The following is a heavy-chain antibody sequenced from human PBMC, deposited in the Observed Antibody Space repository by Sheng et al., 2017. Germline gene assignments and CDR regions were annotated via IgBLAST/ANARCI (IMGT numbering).Heavy chain of an antibody. D-gene: IGHD6-13*01. J-gene: IGHJ4*01. CDR1: GGTFSSYA. CDR2: SSLLFGYE. Sequence: QVQLVQSGAEVKKPGSSVKVSCKASGGTFSSYAISWVRQAPGQGLEWMGGSSLLFGYEQTNAQKLPGRESRLPRTNPRAQPTMELSSLRSEDTAVYYCARGYVASSWSRPYYFDY. V-gene: IGHV1-69*01. CDR3: ARGYVASSWSRPYYFDY.